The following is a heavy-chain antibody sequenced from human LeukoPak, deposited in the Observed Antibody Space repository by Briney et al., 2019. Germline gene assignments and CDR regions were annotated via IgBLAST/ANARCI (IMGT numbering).Heavy chain of an antibody. J-gene: IGHJ4*02. V-gene: IGHV1-69*13. CDR1: GGTFSSYA. CDR3: ARDYGSGSPMDY. CDR2: IIPIFGTA. Sequence: GASVKVSCKASGGTFSSYAISWVRQAPGQGLEWMGGIIPIFGTANYAQKFQGRVTITADESTSTAYMELSSLRSEDTAVYYCARDYGSGSPMDYWGQRTLVTVSS. D-gene: IGHD3-10*01.